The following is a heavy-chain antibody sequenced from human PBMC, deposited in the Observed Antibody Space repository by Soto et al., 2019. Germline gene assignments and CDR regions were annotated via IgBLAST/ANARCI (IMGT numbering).Heavy chain of an antibody. CDR1: GFTFSSYG. CDR3: AKGSEQWLVGVCLGY. D-gene: IGHD6-19*01. CDR2: ISYDGSNK. Sequence: XXSLRLSCAASGFTFSSYGMHWVPQAPGKGLEWVAVISYDGSNKYYADSVKGRFTISRDNSKNTLYLQMNSLRAEDTAVYYCAKGSEQWLVGVCLGYWGQGTLVTVSS. J-gene: IGHJ4*02. V-gene: IGHV3-30*18.